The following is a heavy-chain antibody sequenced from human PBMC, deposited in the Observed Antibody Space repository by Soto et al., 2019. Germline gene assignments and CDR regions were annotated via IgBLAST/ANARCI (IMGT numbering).Heavy chain of an antibody. CDR1: GFTFSSYG. V-gene: IGHV3-30*19. J-gene: IGHJ4*02. CDR3: TRDRCSGTSCYFRY. Sequence: GGSLRLSCAASGFTFSSYGMHWVRQAPGKGLEWVAVIWYDGSKKYYADSVKGRFTISRDDSKNTLYLQMHSLRADDTAVYYCTRDRCSGTSCYFRYWGQGTLVTVSS. D-gene: IGHD2-2*01. CDR2: IWYDGSKK.